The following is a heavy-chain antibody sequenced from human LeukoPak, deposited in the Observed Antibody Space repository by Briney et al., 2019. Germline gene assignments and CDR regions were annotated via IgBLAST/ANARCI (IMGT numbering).Heavy chain of an antibody. CDR3: ARGWSLSMVRGSRSSFHPNWFDP. J-gene: IGHJ5*02. CDR2: IYHSGST. V-gene: IGHV4-4*02. D-gene: IGHD3-10*01. CDR1: GGSISSSNW. Sequence: PSETLSLTCAVSGGSISSSNWWSWVRQPPGKGLEWIGEIYHSGSTNYNPSLKSRVTISVDKSKNQFSLKLSSVTAADTAVYYCARGWSLSMVRGSRSSFHPNWFDPWGQGTLVTVSS.